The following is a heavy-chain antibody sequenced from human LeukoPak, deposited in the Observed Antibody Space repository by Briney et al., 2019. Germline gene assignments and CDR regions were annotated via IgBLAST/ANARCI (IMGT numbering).Heavy chain of an antibody. CDR2: ISGSGGST. V-gene: IGHV3-23*01. CDR1: GFTVSSNY. CDR3: AKGGLTIFGVVTLSPFDY. Sequence: GGSLRLSCAASGFTVSSNYMSWVRQAPGKGLEWVSAISGSGGSTYYADSVKGRFTISRDNSKNTLYLQMNSLRAEDTAVYYCAKGGLTIFGVVTLSPFDYWGQGTLVTVSS. J-gene: IGHJ4*02. D-gene: IGHD3-3*01.